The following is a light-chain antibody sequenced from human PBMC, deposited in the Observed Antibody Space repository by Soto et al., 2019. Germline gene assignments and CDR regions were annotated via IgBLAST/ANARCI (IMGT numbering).Light chain of an antibody. CDR2: HAT. CDR1: QSVHSN. J-gene: IGKJ3*01. CDR3: QHYRVWPLT. Sequence: EVVLTQSPATLSVSPGERATLSCRASQSVHSNLAWYQQQPGQAPSLLISHATTRATGIPARLSGSGSGTQLTLTISSLQSEDFGVYYCQHYRVWPLTFGPGTIVEIK. V-gene: IGKV3-15*01.